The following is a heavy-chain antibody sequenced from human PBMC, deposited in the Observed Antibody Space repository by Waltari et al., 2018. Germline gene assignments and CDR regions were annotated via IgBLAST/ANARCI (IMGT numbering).Heavy chain of an antibody. CDR2: LRKKGSGGAT. J-gene: IGHJ4*02. CDR1: GFTFTDYA. D-gene: IGHD5-12*01. V-gene: IGHV3-49*04. Sequence: EVQLVESGGGLVQPGRSLRLSCTASGFTFTDYAMSWVRQAPVKGLGWVGFLRKKGSGGATEDAASLIGRFTISRDDSTSIAYLQMNSLNTDDTAVYFCTRGYSSSALLEFWGQGTLVTVSS. CDR3: TRGYSSSALLEF.